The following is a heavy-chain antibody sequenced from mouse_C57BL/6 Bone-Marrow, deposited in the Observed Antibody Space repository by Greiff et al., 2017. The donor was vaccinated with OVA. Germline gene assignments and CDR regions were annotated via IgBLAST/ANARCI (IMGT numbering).Heavy chain of an antibody. Sequence: EVHLVESGPELVKPGASVKIPCKASGYTFTDYNMDWVKQSHGKSLEWIGDINPNNGGTIYNQKFKGKATLTVDKSSSTAYMELRSLTSEDTAVYYCARGGPFAYWGEEGLVTVSA. V-gene: IGHV1-18*01. CDR2: INPNNGGT. D-gene: IGHD1-1*02. CDR1: GYTFTDYN. CDR3: ARGGPFAY. J-gene: IGHJ3*01.